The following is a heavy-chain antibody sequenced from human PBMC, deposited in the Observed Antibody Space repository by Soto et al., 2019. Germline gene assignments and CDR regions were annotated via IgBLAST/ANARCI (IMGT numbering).Heavy chain of an antibody. CDR1: GFPFSSYS. Sequence: EVQLEESGGGLVKPGGSLRLSCVASGFPFSSYSMNWVRQAPGKGLEWVSCISGHSTYIYHADSVNGRFTISRDNAKNSLYLQMNSLRAEDTAGYYCVRDRLEQDYYGFMDVWGQGTTVTVSS. D-gene: IGHD6-19*01. CDR3: VRDRLEQDYYGFMDV. V-gene: IGHV3-21*01. CDR2: ISGHSTYI. J-gene: IGHJ6*02.